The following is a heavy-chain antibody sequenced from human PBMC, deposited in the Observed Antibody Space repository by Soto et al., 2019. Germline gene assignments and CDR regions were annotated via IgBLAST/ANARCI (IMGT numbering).Heavy chain of an antibody. D-gene: IGHD4-17*01. CDR1: GGSINSNY. V-gene: IGHV4-59*08. Sequence: PSETLSLTCTFSGGSINSNYWSWIRQPPGKGLEWIGYIYYSGSTNYNPSLKSRVTISVDTSKNQFSLNLSSVTAADTAVYYCARRGYGDPFDYWGQGTLVTVSS. J-gene: IGHJ4*02. CDR3: ARRGYGDPFDY. CDR2: IYYSGST.